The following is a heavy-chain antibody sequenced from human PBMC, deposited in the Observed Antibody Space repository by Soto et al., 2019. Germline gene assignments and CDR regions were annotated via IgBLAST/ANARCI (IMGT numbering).Heavy chain of an antibody. CDR2: IHYSGST. J-gene: IGHJ3*02. CDR3: ARLWAPIVGATYAFDI. Sequence: PSETLSLTCTVPVASISGYYWSGIGQPPGKGLEWIGYIHYSGSTNYNPSLKSRVTISVDTSKNQFSLKLSSVTAADTAVYYCARLWAPIVGATYAFDIWGQGTMVTVSS. V-gene: IGHV4-59*01. CDR1: VASISGYY. D-gene: IGHD1-26*01.